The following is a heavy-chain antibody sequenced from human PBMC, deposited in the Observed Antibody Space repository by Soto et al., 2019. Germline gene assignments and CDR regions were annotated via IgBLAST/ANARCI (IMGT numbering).Heavy chain of an antibody. D-gene: IGHD2-15*01. CDR2: IYDSGTT. CDR1: GGSLGSYY. J-gene: IGHJ5*02. V-gene: IGHV4-59*01. Sequence: SETLSLTCTVSGGSLGSYYWGWIRQPPGKGLEWIAYIYDSGTTYYNPSLKSRVTISVDTPKSQFSLSLTSVTSADTAVYYCARGAAFWFGPWGQGTLVTVS. CDR3: ARGAAFWFGP.